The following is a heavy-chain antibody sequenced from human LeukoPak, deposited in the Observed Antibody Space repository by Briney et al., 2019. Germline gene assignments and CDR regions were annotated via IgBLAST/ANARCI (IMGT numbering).Heavy chain of an antibody. J-gene: IGHJ4*02. D-gene: IGHD7-27*01. Sequence: ASMKVSCKASGYTFIDYFIHWVRQAPGQGLEWMGRFNSNSGGTEYAQKFQGRVTMTRDTSISTAYMELSRLTSDDTAVYYCARDFSSTSNWELDYWGQGTLVTVSS. V-gene: IGHV1-2*06. CDR3: ARDFSSTSNWELDY. CDR1: GYTFIDYF. CDR2: FNSNSGGT.